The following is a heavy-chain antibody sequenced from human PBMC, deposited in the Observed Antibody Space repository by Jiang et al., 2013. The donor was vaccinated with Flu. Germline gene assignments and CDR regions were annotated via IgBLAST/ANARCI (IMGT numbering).Heavy chain of an antibody. J-gene: IGHJ4*02. V-gene: IGHV3-23*01. CDR3: AKVSGPWGGSLDY. CDR1: GFMFSSFA. CDR2: IGASGNSA. Sequence: QLLESGGGLLQPGGSLRLSCAASGFMFSSFAMTWVRQAPGKGLEWVSGIGASGNSAIYADAVKGRFTISRDDSKNTLYMQMNSLRVEDTAVYYCAKVSGPWGGSLDYWGQGTLVTVSS. D-gene: IGHD3-16*01.